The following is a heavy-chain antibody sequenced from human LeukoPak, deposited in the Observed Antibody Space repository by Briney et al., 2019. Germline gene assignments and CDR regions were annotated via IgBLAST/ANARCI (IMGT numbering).Heavy chain of an antibody. V-gene: IGHV3-15*01. CDR1: GFTFSNAW. D-gene: IGHD3-16*02. CDR2: IKSKTDDGTT. Sequence: PGGSLTLSCAASGFTFSNAWMSWVRQAPGKGLEWVGRIKSKTDDGTTDYAAPVKGRFTISRDDSKNTLYLQMNSLKTEDTAVYYCTTDWFPMITFGGVIVPPGYFDYWGQGTLVTVSS. CDR3: TTDWFPMITFGGVIVPPGYFDY. J-gene: IGHJ4*02.